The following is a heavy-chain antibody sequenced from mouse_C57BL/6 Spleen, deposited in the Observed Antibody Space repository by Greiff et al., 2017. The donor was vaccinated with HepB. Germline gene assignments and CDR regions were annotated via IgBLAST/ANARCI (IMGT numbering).Heavy chain of an antibody. V-gene: IGHV1-82*01. CDR2: IYPGDGDT. CDR3: AREGYGSSSAWFAY. CDR1: GYAFSSSW. D-gene: IGHD1-1*01. J-gene: IGHJ3*01. Sequence: VQLQQSGPELVKPGASVKISCKASGYAFSSSWMNWVKQRPGKGLEWIGRIYPGDGDTNYNGKFKGKATLTADKSSSTAYMQLSSLTSEDSAVYFCAREGYGSSSAWFAYWGQGTLVTVSA.